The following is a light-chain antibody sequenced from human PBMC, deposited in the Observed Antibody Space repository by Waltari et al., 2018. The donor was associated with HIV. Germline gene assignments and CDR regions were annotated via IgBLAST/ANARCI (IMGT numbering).Light chain of an antibody. CDR3: QQRSNWPPVT. V-gene: IGKV3-11*01. J-gene: IGKJ5*01. CDR1: QNIGNY. Sequence: EVVLTQSPSTLSLSQGERATLSCRASQNIGNYLAWYQQKPAQAPRTFIYDASSSASAIPARFSGSGSATDFTLTISSLEPEDVAVYYCQQRSNWPPVTFGQGTRLEI. CDR2: DAS.